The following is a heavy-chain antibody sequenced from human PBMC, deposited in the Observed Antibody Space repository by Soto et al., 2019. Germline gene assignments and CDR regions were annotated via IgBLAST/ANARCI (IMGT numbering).Heavy chain of an antibody. Sequence: ASVKVSCKASGYTFTSYGNSWVRQAPGQGLEWMGWISAYNGNTNYAQKLQGRVTMTTDTSTSTAYMELRSLRSDDTAVYYCARELSGDYLFDYWGHGTLVTVSS. J-gene: IGHJ4*01. D-gene: IGHD4-17*01. CDR1: GYTFTSYG. CDR3: ARELSGDYLFDY. V-gene: IGHV1-18*01. CDR2: ISAYNGNT.